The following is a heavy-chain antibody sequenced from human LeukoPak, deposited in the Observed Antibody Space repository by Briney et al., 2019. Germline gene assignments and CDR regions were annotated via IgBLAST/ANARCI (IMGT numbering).Heavy chain of an antibody. Sequence: SETLSLTCTVSGGSISSGGYYWSWIRQPAGKGLEWIGRIYTSGSTNYNPSLKSRVTISIDTSKNQFSLKLSSVTAADTAVYYCAREAYCSSTSCPNNHDAFDIWGQGTMVTVSS. CDR1: GGSISSGGYY. J-gene: IGHJ3*02. V-gene: IGHV4-61*02. CDR3: AREAYCSSTSCPNNHDAFDI. D-gene: IGHD2-2*01. CDR2: IYTSGST.